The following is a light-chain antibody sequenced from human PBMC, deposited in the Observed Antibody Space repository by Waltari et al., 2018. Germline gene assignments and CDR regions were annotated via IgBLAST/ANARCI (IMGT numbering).Light chain of an antibody. Sequence: SYELTQPPSASVSPGQPARITCSGDALPKQYAYWYHQKPGQAPVLVIYKDIERPSGIPERFSGSSSGTTVTLTISGVQAEDEADYYCQSADSSGTRVFGGGTKLTVL. J-gene: IGLJ3*02. V-gene: IGLV3-25*03. CDR1: ALPKQY. CDR3: QSADSSGTRV. CDR2: KDI.